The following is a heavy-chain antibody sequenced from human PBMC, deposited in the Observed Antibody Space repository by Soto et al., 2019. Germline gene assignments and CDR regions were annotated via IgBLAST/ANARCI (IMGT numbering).Heavy chain of an antibody. Sequence: GGSLRLSCAASGFTFSSYWMHWVRQAPGKGLVWVSRINSDGSSTSYADSVKGRFTISRDNAKNTLYLQMNSLRAEDTAVYYCARAVVFVLEWFYPHCDYMDVWSRGTTVTGSS. CDR3: ARAVVFVLEWFYPHCDYMDV. CDR1: GFTFSSYW. D-gene: IGHD3-3*01. CDR2: INSDGSST. V-gene: IGHV3-74*01. J-gene: IGHJ6*03.